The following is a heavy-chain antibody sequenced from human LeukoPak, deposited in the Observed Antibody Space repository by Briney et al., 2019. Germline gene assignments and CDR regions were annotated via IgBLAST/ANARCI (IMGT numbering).Heavy chain of an antibody. CDR1: GFTVSSNY. D-gene: IGHD6-6*01. CDR2: IKQDGSEK. J-gene: IGHJ4*02. CDR3: ARGWSEYSSSFDY. V-gene: IGHV3-7*01. Sequence: GGSLRLSCAASGFTVSSNYMSWVRQAPGKGLEWVANIKQDGSEKYYVDSVKGRFTISRDNAKNSLYLQMNSLRAEDTAVYYCARGWSEYSSSFDYWGQGTLVTVSS.